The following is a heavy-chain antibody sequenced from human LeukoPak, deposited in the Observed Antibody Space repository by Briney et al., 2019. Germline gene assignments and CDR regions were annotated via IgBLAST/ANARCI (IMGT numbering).Heavy chain of an antibody. D-gene: IGHD1/OR15-1a*01. J-gene: IGHJ4*02. CDR1: GGSISSSSYY. Sequence: PSETLSLTCTVSGGSISSSSYYWGWIRQPPGKGLEWIATIDYSGNTYYNPSLKSRITMSVDTSKNQFSLRLSSVTAADTAVYYCARVSAGTADYWGQGTLVTVSS. V-gene: IGHV4-39*07. CDR3: ARVSAGTADY. CDR2: IDYSGNT.